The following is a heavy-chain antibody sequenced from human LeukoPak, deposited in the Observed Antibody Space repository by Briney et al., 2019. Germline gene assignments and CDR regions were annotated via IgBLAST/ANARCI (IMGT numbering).Heavy chain of an antibody. CDR3: ARGNFRRVYYYYGMDV. J-gene: IGHJ6*02. CDR2: INPNSGGT. Sequence: GASVKVSCKASGYTFTGYYMHWVRQAPGQGLEWMGWINPNSGGTNYAQKFQGRVTMTRDTSISTAYMELSSLRSEDTAVYYCARGNFRRVYYYYGMDVWGQGTTVTVSS. CDR1: GYTFTGYY. D-gene: IGHD2/OR15-2a*01. V-gene: IGHV1-2*02.